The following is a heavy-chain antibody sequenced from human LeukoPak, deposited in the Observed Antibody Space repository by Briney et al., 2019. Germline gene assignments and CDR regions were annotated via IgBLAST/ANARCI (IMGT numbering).Heavy chain of an antibody. CDR3: ARLAAAGTFYGMDV. CDR1: GYTFTSYA. Sequence: ASVEVSCKASGYTFTSYAMNWVRQAPGQGLEWMGWINTNTGNPTYAQGFTGRFVFSLDTSVSTAYLQISSLKAEDTAVYYCARLAAAGTFYGMDVWGQGTTVTVFS. D-gene: IGHD6-13*01. J-gene: IGHJ6*02. V-gene: IGHV7-4-1*02. CDR2: INTNTGNP.